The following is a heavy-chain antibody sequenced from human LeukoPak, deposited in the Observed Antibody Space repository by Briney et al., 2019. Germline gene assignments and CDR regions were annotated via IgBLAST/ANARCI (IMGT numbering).Heavy chain of an antibody. Sequence: QPGGSLRLSCAASGFTFNSYAMSWVRQAPGKGLEWVSAISGSGGSTYYADSVKGRFTISRDNSKNTLYLQMNSLRAEDTAVYYCAKGSLFGGGDFGDWFDPWGQGTLVTVSS. J-gene: IGHJ5*02. CDR3: AKGSLFGGGDFGDWFDP. CDR2: ISGSGGST. CDR1: GFTFNSYA. V-gene: IGHV3-23*01. D-gene: IGHD2-21*02.